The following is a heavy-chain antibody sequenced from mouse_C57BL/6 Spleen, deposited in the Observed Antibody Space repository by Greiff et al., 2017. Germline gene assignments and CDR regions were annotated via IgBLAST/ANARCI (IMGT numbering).Heavy chain of an antibody. Sequence: VQLQQPGAELVKPGASVKLSCKASGYTFTSYWMHWVKQRPGQGLEWIGMIHPNSGSTNYNEKFKSKATLTVDKSSSTAYMQRSSLTSEDSAVYYCARSYYGSSYYFDYWGQGTTLTVSS. CDR1: GYTFTSYW. V-gene: IGHV1-64*01. D-gene: IGHD1-1*01. J-gene: IGHJ2*01. CDR3: ARSYYGSSYYFDY. CDR2: IHPNSGST.